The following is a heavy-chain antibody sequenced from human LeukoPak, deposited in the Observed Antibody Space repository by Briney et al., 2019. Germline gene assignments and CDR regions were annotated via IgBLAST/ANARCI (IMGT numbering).Heavy chain of an antibody. J-gene: IGHJ4*02. D-gene: IGHD3-10*01. Sequence: AGGSLRLSCAASGFTVSSNYMSWVRQAPGKGLEWVSVIYSGGSIYYADSVRGRFTISRDNSKNTLYLQMNGLRAEDTAGYYCAKDGGYGSGNYYPYYWGQGTLVTVSS. V-gene: IGHV3-53*01. CDR1: GFTVSSNY. CDR2: IYSGGSI. CDR3: AKDGGYGSGNYYPYY.